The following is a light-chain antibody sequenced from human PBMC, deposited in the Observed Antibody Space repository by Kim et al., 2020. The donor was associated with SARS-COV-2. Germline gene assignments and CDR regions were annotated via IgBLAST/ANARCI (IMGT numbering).Light chain of an antibody. CDR3: MQALQTPNT. CDR1: QSLLDSNVDNF. CDR2: LGS. V-gene: IGKV2-28*01. Sequence: PASISGRVIQSLLDSNVDNFLDWNLQKPGQSPKLLIYLGSNRAAGVPERFSGGGSGTDFTLKISRVEAEDIGVYYCMQALQTPNTFGQGTKVDIK. J-gene: IGKJ1*01.